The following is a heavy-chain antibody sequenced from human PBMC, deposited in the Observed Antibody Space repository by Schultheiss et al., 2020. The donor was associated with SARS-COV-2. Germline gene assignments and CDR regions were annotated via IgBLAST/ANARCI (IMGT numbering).Heavy chain of an antibody. V-gene: IGHV3-21*01. D-gene: IGHD1-26*01. CDR1: GFTFSSYS. CDR3: ARESRNSGSSPYLKY. J-gene: IGHJ4*02. CDR2: ISSSSSYI. Sequence: GGSLRLSCAASGFTFSSYSMNWVRQAPGKGLEWVSSISSSSSYIYYADSVKGRFTISRDNAKNSLYLQMNSLRAEDTAVYYCARESRNSGSSPYLKYWGQGTLVTVSS.